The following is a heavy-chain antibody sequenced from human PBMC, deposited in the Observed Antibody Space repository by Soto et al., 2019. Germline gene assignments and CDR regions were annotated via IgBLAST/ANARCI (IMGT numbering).Heavy chain of an antibody. CDR2: IIPIFGTA. CDR3: ARVPRYCSGGSWYGVDSLDWYFDL. D-gene: IGHD2-15*01. CDR1: GGTFSSYA. Sequence: QVQLVQSGAEVKKPGSSVKVSCKASGGTFSSYAISWVRQAPGQGLEWMGGIIPIFGTANYEQKFQGRVTSTADKSTSTADMVLSSLGSEDSAVYYCARVPRYCSGGSWYGVDSLDWYFDLWGRGTLVTVSS. V-gene: IGHV1-69*06. J-gene: IGHJ2*01.